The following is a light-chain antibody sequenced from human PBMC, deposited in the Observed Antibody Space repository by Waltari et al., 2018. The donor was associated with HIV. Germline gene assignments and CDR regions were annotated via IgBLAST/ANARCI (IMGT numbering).Light chain of an antibody. CDR3: SSYTTSSTWV. CDR2: DVS. V-gene: IGLV2-14*01. Sequence: QSALTQPASVSGAPGQPITISYTGTSSDVGGSNYVSWYQQHPGKAPTLMIYDVSNRPSGVSYHFSGSKSGNTASLTISGLQAEDEADYYCSSYTTSSTWVFGGGTKLTVL. J-gene: IGLJ3*02. CDR1: SSDVGGSNY.